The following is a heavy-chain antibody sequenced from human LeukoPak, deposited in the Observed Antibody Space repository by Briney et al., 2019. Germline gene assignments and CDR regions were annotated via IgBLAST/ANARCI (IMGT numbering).Heavy chain of an antibody. CDR2: INHSRSN. Sequence: SETLSLICALYCRPFCGYYLRWMRQPPRKGLEWVGEINHSRSNNYNPSLKRRVTISVDTSKNQFSLKLSSVTAADTAVYYCARGRGGYNKGYFDYWGQGTLVTVSS. V-gene: IGHV4-34*01. J-gene: IGHJ4*02. CDR1: CRPFCGYY. D-gene: IGHD5-24*01. CDR3: ARGRGGYNKGYFDY.